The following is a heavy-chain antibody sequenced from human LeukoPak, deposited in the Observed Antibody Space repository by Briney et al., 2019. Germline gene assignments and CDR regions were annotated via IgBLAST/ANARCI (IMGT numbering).Heavy chain of an antibody. D-gene: IGHD3-22*01. J-gene: IGHJ5*02. CDR1: GGSISSGSYY. Sequence: SETLSLTCTVSGGSISSGSYYWGWIRQPPGKGLEWIGSIYYSGSTYCNQSLKSRVTISVDTSKNQFSLKLSSVTAADTAVYYCARVVDSSGYYAWGQGTLVTVSS. CDR2: IYYSGST. CDR3: ARVVDSSGYYA. V-gene: IGHV4-39*07.